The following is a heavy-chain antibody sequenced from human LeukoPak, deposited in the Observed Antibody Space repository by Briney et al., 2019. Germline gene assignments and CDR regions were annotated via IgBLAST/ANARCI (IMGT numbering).Heavy chain of an antibody. D-gene: IGHD3-22*01. V-gene: IGHV4-59*01. J-gene: IGHJ4*02. CDR1: GGSISRYY. Sequence: PSEIVSLTCTVSGGSISRYYWSWIRQPPGKGLEWIGYIYYSGSTNYNPSLKSRVTISVDTSKNQFSLKLSSVTAADTAVYYCARSMGFIYYDSSGYYYDYWGQGTLVTVSS. CDR2: IYYSGST. CDR3: ARSMGFIYYDSSGYYYDY.